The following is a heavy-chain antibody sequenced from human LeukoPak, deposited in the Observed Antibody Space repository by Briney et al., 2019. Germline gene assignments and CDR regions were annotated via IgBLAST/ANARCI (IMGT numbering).Heavy chain of an antibody. CDR3: ARAHRRGYYYDSSGYPVLDY. CDR2: INHSGST. CDR1: GGSFSGYY. D-gene: IGHD3-22*01. V-gene: IGHV4-34*01. Sequence: KPSETLSLTCAVYGGSFSGYYWSWIRQPPGKGLEWIGEINHSGSTNYNPSHKSRVTISVDTSKNQFSLKLSSVTAADTAVYYCARAHRRGYYYDSSGYPVLDYWGRGTLVTVSS. J-gene: IGHJ4*02.